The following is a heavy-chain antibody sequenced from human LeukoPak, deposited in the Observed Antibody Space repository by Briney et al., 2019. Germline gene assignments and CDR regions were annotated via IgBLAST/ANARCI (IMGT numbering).Heavy chain of an antibody. J-gene: IGHJ4*02. CDR3: AKDWGTTGTTGWLFDY. V-gene: IGHV3-33*06. CDR2: IWYDGSDK. CDR1: GFTFSSFG. D-gene: IGHD1-1*01. Sequence: GGSLRLSCGASGFTFSSFGMHWLGQAPGKGLEWGAIIWYDGSDKYYSESVKGRFTISRDNSKNTLYLQMNSLRAEDTAMYYCAKDWGTTGTTGWLFDYWGQGTLVTVSS.